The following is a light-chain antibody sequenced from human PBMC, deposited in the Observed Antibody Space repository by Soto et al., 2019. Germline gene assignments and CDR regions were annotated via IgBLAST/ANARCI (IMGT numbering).Light chain of an antibody. J-gene: IGLJ1*01. CDR3: SSYAGSNNYV. CDR2: EVS. V-gene: IGLV2-8*01. Sequence: QSVLTQTPSASGSPGQSVTISCTGTSSDVGAYDSVSWYQHHPGNAPKALIYEVSKRPSGVPDRFSGSKSGNTASLTVSGLQAEDEADYYCSSYAGSNNYVFGTGTKVTVL. CDR1: SSDVGAYDS.